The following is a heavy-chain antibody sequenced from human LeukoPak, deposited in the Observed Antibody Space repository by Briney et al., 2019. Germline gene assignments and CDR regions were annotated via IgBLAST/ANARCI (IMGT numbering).Heavy chain of an antibody. Sequence: SETLSLTCTVSGGSISSGSYYWGWIRQPPGKGLEWIGNIYYSGSTYYNPSLESRVTMSLDTSKNQFSLKLSSVTAADTAVYYCAKDRYDSSGYYLSGGPSYFDYWGQGTLVTVSS. CDR3: AKDRYDSSGYYLSGGPSYFDY. J-gene: IGHJ4*02. CDR2: IYYSGST. D-gene: IGHD3-22*01. CDR1: GGSISSGSYY. V-gene: IGHV4-39*07.